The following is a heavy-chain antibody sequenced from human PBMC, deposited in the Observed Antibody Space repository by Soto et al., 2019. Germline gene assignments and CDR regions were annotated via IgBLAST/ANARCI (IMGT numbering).Heavy chain of an antibody. CDR1: GFTFSTYA. CDR3: ATDRRYYDY. CDR2: ISGGGSST. V-gene: IGHV3-23*01. Sequence: LRLSCAASGFTFSTYAMNWVRQAPGKGLEWVSAISGGGSSTYYADSVKGRFTISRDNSKNTLYLQMNSLRVEDTAVYYCATDRRYYDYWGQGTLVTVSS. J-gene: IGHJ4*02. D-gene: IGHD3-10*01.